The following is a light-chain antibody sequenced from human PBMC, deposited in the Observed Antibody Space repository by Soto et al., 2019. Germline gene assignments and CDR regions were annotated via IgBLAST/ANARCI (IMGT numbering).Light chain of an antibody. V-gene: IGKV3-15*01. CDR3: QQYNTWPYT. Sequence: EIVMTQSPATLSVSPGERATLSCRASQSVKNNLAWYQQKPGQAPRLLIYGASTRPTGGPARFSGSESGTEFTLTISSLQSADFAIYYCQQYNTWPYTVGQGTKLEIK. CDR1: QSVKNN. J-gene: IGKJ2*01. CDR2: GAS.